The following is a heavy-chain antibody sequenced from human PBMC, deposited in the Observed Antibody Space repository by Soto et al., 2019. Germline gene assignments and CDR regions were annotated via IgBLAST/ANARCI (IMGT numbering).Heavy chain of an antibody. Sequence: ASVKVSCKASGGTFSSYTISWVRQAPGQGLEWMGWMNPNSGNTGYAQKFQGRVTMTRNTSISTAYMELSSLRSEDTAVYYCARAREGTLWFDPWGQGTLVTVSS. CDR3: ARAREGTLWFDP. CDR1: GGTFSSYT. CDR2: MNPNSGNT. D-gene: IGHD3-10*01. J-gene: IGHJ5*02. V-gene: IGHV1-8*02.